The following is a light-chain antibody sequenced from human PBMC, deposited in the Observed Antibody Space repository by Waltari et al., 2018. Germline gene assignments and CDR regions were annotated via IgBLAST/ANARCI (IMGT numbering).Light chain of an antibody. CDR2: KVS. V-gene: IGKV2-30*02. CDR1: QSLVQSDGNIF. CDR3: LQSSQWPYA. J-gene: IGKJ2*01. Sequence: DVVMTQSPLSLAVTLGQPASISCLSSQSLVQSDGNIFLNLFHQRPGQSPSRLIYKVSNRESGVPDRFSGSGSGTDFTLKISRVEAEDVGIYYCLQSSQWPYAFGQGTKLEIK.